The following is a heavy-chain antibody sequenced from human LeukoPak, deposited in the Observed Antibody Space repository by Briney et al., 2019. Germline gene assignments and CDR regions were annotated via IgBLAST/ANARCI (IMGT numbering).Heavy chain of an antibody. CDR1: GFLVNNNN. D-gene: IGHD3-16*01. V-gene: IGHV3-53*01. CDR2: LYTNTDT. J-gene: IGHJ4*02. CDR3: RTFGGTVAPGY. Sequence: PGGSLRLSCAASGFLVNNNNMAWVRQAPGSGLEWVSTLYTNTDTRYAESVRGRFTIYRDNSKNTLHLQMNTLRAEDTAVYYCRTFGGTVAPGYWGQGTLVTVSS.